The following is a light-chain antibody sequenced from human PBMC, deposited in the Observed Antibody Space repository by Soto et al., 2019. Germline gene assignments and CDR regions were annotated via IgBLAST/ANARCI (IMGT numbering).Light chain of an antibody. Sequence: QSALTQPRSVSGSPGQSVTISCTGTSSDVVSWYQQRPGKAPKLIIFYVSQRPSGVPDRFSASKSGNTASLTISGLQAEDEADYYCCSSAGGFTWVFGGGTKLTGL. CDR1: SSDV. CDR3: CSSAGGFTWV. CDR2: YVS. J-gene: IGLJ3*02. V-gene: IGLV2-11*01.